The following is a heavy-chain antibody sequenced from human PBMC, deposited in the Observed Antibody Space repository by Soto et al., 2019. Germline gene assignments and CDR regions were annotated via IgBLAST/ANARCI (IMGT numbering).Heavy chain of an antibody. J-gene: IGHJ6*02. Sequence: GSLRLSCAASGFPLSTYGMTWVRQAPGKGLEWVSAITGTGGNTYYVDSVKGRFTSSRDNSKNMLYLQVNSLRVEDTAVYYCARIRGYWYGLDVWGQGTTVTVSS. CDR1: GFPLSTYG. CDR2: ITGTGGNT. CDR3: ARIRGYWYGLDV. V-gene: IGHV3-23*01.